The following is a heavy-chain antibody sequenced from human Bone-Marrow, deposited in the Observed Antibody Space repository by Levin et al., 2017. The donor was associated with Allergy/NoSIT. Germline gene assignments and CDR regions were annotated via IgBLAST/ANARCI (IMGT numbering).Heavy chain of an antibody. Sequence: GSLRLSCTVSGASISDYYWTWIRQPPGKGLEWIGYVNYRGNTNYNPSLKSRATISVDTSNDQFSLKVSSVTAADTAVYYCARYSNYIFSDFDYWGQGRLVTVTS. J-gene: IGHJ4*02. D-gene: IGHD4-11*01. CDR2: VNYRGNT. CDR3: ARYSNYIFSDFDY. CDR1: GASISDYY. V-gene: IGHV4-59*08.